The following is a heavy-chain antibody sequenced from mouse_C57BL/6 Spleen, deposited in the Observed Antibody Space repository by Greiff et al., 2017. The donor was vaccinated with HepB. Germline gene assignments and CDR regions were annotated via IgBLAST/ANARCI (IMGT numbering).Heavy chain of an antibody. J-gene: IGHJ3*01. V-gene: IGHV1-64*01. CDR2: IHPSSGST. Sequence: QVQLQQPGAELVKPGASVKLSCKASGYTFTSYWMHWVKQRPGQGLEWIGKIHPSSGSTNYNEKFKSKATLTVDKSSSTAYMQLSSLTSEDSAVYYCARGAAQATGTAYWGQGTLVTVSA. CDR1: GYTFTSYW. CDR3: ARGAAQATGTAY. D-gene: IGHD3-2*02.